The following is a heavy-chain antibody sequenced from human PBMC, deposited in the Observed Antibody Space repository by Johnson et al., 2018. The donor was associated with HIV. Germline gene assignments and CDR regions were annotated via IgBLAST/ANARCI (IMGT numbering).Heavy chain of an antibody. CDR2: VSYDGGNK. V-gene: IGHV3-30-3*01. D-gene: IGHD5-18*01. Sequence: QVQLVESGGGLVQPGRSLRLSCAASGFTVSSHYMSWVRQSPGKGLEWVAVVSYDGGNKYYADSVKGRFTISRDNSRNTLYLQMNSLRAEDTAVYYCARDTEWIQLWSAFYIWGQGTMVTVSS. CDR3: ARDTEWIQLWSAFYI. J-gene: IGHJ3*02. CDR1: GFTVSSHY.